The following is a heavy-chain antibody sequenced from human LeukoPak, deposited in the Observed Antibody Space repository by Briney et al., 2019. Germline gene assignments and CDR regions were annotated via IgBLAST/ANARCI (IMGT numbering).Heavy chain of an antibody. D-gene: IGHD3-10*01. V-gene: IGHV3-23*01. CDR3: AKYVFSYGSGSYLAH. Sequence: PGGSLRLSCAASGFTFYNYGISSVRQARGKGLEWRTGINGSGGRTYYADSVRGRFIVSRDNSQNTVNLELHSLRGEDTAVYYGAKYVFSYGSGSYLAHWGQGTLVTVSS. J-gene: IGHJ4*02. CDR2: INGSGGRT. CDR1: GFTFYNYG.